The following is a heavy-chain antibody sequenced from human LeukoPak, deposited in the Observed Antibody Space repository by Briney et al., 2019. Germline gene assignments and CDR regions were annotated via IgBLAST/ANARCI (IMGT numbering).Heavy chain of an antibody. D-gene: IGHD6-13*01. J-gene: IGHJ4*02. CDR3: ARGYSSSWPRH. CDR1: GFTFSSYE. CDR2: ISSSGSTI. V-gene: IGHV3-48*03. Sequence: GGSLRLSCAASGFTFSSYEMNWVRQAPGKGLEWVSYISSSGSTIYYADSVKGRFTISRDNAKNSLYLQMNSLRAEDTAVYYCARGYSSSWPRHWGQGTLVTVSS.